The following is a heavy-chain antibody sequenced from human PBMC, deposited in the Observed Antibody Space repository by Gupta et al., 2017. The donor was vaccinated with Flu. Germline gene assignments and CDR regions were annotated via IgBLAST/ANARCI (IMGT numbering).Heavy chain of an antibody. CDR3: XRSVSTXIGGVFITYYFDN. D-gene: IGHD3-16*01. CDR2: INPANGNT. CDR1: GFTFSDYA. J-gene: IGHJ4*02. Sequence: QVHLVQSGAEVKKPGASVKVSCKASGFTFSDYAIHWVRQVPGQRLEWLGWINPANGNTKFSQKFQGRVTFSRDTSASTAYMDLSSLRSEDTAVYXCXRSVSTXIGGVFITYYFDNWGQGALVTVSS. V-gene: IGHV1-3*01.